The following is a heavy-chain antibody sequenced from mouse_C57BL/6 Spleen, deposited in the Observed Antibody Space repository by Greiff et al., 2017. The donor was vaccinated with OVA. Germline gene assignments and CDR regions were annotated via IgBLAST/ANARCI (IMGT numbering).Heavy chain of an antibody. Sequence: EVQLQESGEGSVKPGGSLKLSCAASGFTFRSYAMSWVRQTPEKRLEWVAYISSGGDYIYYADTVKGRFTISRDNARNTLYLQMSSLKSEDTAMYYCTRDEGIYYGNRGDYWGQGTSVTVSS. CDR3: TRDEGIYYGNRGDY. V-gene: IGHV5-9-1*02. CDR2: ISSGGDYI. J-gene: IGHJ4*01. CDR1: GFTFRSYA. D-gene: IGHD2-1*01.